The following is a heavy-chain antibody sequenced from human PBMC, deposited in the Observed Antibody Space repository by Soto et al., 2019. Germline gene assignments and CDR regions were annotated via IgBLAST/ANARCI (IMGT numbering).Heavy chain of an antibody. Sequence: QITLKESGPTLVKPTQTLTLTCTFSGFSLRTSGVGVGWIRQPPGKTLEWLALIYWDNDKRYSPSLRSRLTITKDTSEKHVVPTITNNDPVDTAKYCCAQSRCGSDCLRSYPSHYYYGVEVWGQGTTVTVSS. J-gene: IGHJ6*02. CDR1: GFSLRTSGVG. CDR2: IYWDNDK. D-gene: IGHD2-21*02. V-gene: IGHV2-5*02. CDR3: AQSRCGSDCLRSYPSHYYYGVEV.